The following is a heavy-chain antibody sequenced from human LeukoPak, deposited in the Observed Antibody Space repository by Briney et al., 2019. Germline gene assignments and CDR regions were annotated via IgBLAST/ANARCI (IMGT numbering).Heavy chain of an antibody. J-gene: IGHJ4*02. V-gene: IGHV1-18*01. CDR3: ARITMIEEEDY. CDR1: GYTFTSYG. CDR2: ISAYNGNT. D-gene: IGHD3-22*01. Sequence: ASVKVSCKASGYTFTSYGISWVRQAPGQGLEWMGWISAYNGNTNYAQKLQGRVTMTTDTSTSTAYMELSRLRSDDTAVYYCARITMIEEEDYWGQGTLVTVSS.